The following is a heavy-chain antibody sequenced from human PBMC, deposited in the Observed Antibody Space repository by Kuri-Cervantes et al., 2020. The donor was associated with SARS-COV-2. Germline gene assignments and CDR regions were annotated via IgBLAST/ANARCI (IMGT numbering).Heavy chain of an antibody. CDR2: IYYSGST. CDR1: GSSIGSSY. Sequence: SETLSLTCSVSGSSIGSSYWSWIRQHPGKGLEWIGYIYYSGSTYYNPSLKSRVTISVDTSKNQFSLKLSSVTAADTAVYYCARDGRSSWYNWFDPWGQGTLVTVSS. CDR3: ARDGRSSWYNWFDP. V-gene: IGHV4-31*03. J-gene: IGHJ5*02. D-gene: IGHD6-13*01.